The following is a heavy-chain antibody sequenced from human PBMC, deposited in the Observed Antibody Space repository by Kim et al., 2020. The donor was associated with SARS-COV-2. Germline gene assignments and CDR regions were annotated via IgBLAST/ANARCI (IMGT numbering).Heavy chain of an antibody. CDR3: ARDKGSFDQITMIVVPNPVDY. Sequence: SETLSLTCTVSGGSISSSSYYWGWIRQPPGKGLEWIGSIYYSGSTYYNPSLKSRVTISVDTSKNQFSLKLSSVTAADTAVYYCARDKGSFDQITMIVVPNPVDYWGQGTLVTVSS. D-gene: IGHD3-22*01. CDR1: GGSISSSSYY. V-gene: IGHV4-39*07. J-gene: IGHJ4*02. CDR2: IYYSGST.